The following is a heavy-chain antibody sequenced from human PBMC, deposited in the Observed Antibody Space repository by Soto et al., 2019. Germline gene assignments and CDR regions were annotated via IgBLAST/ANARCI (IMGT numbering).Heavy chain of an antibody. J-gene: IGHJ6*03. D-gene: IGHD6-6*01. Sequence: SETLSLTCTVSGGSISSYYWSWIRQPPGKGLEWIGYIYYSGSTNYNPSLKSRVTISVDTSKNQFSLKLSSVTAADTAVYYCARRAGRYLREYMDAWGKGTTVTVSS. V-gene: IGHV4-59*08. CDR3: ARRAGRYLREYMDA. CDR2: IYYSGST. CDR1: GGSISSYY.